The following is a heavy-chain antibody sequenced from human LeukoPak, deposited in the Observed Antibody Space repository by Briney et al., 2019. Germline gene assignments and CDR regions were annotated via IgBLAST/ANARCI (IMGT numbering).Heavy chain of an antibody. CDR1: GYTFTSYD. J-gene: IGHJ4*02. CDR2: MNPNSCNT. D-gene: IGHD3-16*02. Sequence: ASVKVSCKASGYTFTSYDINWVRQATGQGLEWMGWMNPNSCNTGYAQKFQGRVTMTRNTSISTAYMELSSLRSEDTAVYYCERYVWGSYRLFDYWGQGTLVTVSS. CDR3: ERYVWGSYRLFDY. V-gene: IGHV1-8*01.